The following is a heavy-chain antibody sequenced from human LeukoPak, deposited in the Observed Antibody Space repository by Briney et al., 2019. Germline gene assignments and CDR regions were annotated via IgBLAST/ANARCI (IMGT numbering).Heavy chain of an antibody. V-gene: IGHV3-23*01. CDR2: ISGSGGST. D-gene: IGHD3-22*01. Sequence: GGSLRLSCAASGFTFSSYGMHWVRQAPGKGLEWVSAISGSGGSTYYADSVKGRFTISRDNSKNTLYLQMNSLRAEDTAVYYCAKDMLIYDSSGYYPYWGQGTLVTVSS. J-gene: IGHJ4*02. CDR1: GFTFSSYG. CDR3: AKDMLIYDSSGYYPY.